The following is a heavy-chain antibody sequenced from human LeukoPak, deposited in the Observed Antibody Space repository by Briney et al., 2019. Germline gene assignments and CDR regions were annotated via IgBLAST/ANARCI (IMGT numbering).Heavy chain of an antibody. CDR2: VLYDGSIK. J-gene: IGHJ6*02. Sequence: GRSLRLSCAASGFTFNTHGMHWVRQAPGKGLEWVAVVLYDGSIKYYSDSVKGRFTISRDNSKNTLNLQMNSLRAEDTAVYYCVRISCTGSRCKPYSYYDMDVWGQGTTVTVS. V-gene: IGHV3-33*01. CDR1: GFTFNTHG. D-gene: IGHD2-15*01. CDR3: VRISCTGSRCKPYSYYDMDV.